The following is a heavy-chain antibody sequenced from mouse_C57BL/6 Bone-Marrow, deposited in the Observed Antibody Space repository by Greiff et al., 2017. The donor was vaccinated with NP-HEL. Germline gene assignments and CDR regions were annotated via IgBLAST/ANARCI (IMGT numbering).Heavy chain of an antibody. CDR2: INPRSGNT. J-gene: IGHJ2*01. D-gene: IGHD2-12*01. CDR3: TRYYNDY. V-gene: IGHV1-81*01. CDR1: GYTFTSYG. Sequence: QVQLQQSGAELVRPGASVKLSCKASGYTFTSYGISWVKQRTGQGLEWIGEINPRSGNTYYNEKFKGKATLTADKSSSTAYMELRSLASEDSAVYFCTRYYNDYWGQGTTLTVSS.